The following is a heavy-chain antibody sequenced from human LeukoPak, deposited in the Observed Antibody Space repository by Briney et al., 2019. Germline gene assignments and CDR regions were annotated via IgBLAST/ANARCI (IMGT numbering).Heavy chain of an antibody. J-gene: IGHJ3*02. CDR2: IYYSGST. Sequence: SETLSLTCTVSGGSISSGDYYWSWIRQPPGKGLEWIGYIYYSGSTYYNPSLKSRVTISVDTSKNQFSLKLSSVTAADTAVYYCARHVRLTVARDAFDIWGQGTMVTVSS. V-gene: IGHV4-30-4*01. CDR3: ARHVRLTVARDAFDI. CDR1: GGSISSGDYY. D-gene: IGHD4-23*01.